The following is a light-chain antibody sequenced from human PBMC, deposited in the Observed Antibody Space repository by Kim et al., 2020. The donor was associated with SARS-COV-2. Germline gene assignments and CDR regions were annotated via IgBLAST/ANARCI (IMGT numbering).Light chain of an antibody. CDR1: TTDIGAYNY. Sequence: QSALTQPASVSGSPGQSITISCTGTTTDIGAYNYVSWYQQYPGKAPKLIIYDVSHRPSGVSDRFSGSKSVNTASLTISGLQPEDEADYYCSSYSTTSLGVFGGGTQLTVL. CDR2: DVS. J-gene: IGLJ3*02. V-gene: IGLV2-14*03. CDR3: SSYSTTSLGV.